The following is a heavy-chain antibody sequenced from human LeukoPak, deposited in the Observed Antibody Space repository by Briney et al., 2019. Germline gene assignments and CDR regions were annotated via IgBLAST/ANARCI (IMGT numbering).Heavy chain of an antibody. CDR3: ARVPRYYDVWSGHL. V-gene: IGHV4-61*02. J-gene: IGHJ4*02. CDR2: IFTSGST. Sequence: PSQTLSLTCTVSGGSISSGFYYWGWVRQPAGRGLGWGGRIFTSGSTNYNPSRKSRVTISLDTSKTQFPLKLSSVTAADTAVYYCARVPRYYDVWSGHLWGQGTLVTVSS. D-gene: IGHD3-3*01. CDR1: GGSISSGFYY.